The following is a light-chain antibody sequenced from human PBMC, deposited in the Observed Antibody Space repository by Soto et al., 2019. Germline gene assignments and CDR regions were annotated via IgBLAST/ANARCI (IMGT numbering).Light chain of an antibody. J-gene: IGKJ5*01. CDR2: GAS. CDR3: QRYNNWPPIT. Sequence: EIVMTQSPATLSVSPGERATLSCRASQSISNNVAWSQQKPGQAPRLLIYGASTRATGIPARFSGSWSGTEFTLTISSLQSEDFAVYYCQRYNNWPPITFGQGTRLEIK. V-gene: IGKV3-15*01. CDR1: QSISNN.